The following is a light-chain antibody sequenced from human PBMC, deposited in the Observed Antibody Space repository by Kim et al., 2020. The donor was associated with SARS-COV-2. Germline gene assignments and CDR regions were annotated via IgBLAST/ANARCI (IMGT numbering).Light chain of an antibody. CDR3: QTWGTGFWV. V-gene: IGLV4-69*01. Sequence: ASVKLTCTLSSGHSNNAIAWHQQQPEKGPRFLMKLNSDGSHNKGDGITDRFSGSSSGAERYLTISSLQSEDEADYYCQTWGTGFWVFGGGTKLTVL. J-gene: IGLJ3*02. CDR1: SGHSNNA. CDR2: LNSDGSH.